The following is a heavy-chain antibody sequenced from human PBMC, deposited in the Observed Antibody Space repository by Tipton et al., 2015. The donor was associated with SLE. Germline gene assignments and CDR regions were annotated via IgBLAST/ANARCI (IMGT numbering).Heavy chain of an antibody. CDR1: GFPFHAYT. J-gene: IGHJ4*02. V-gene: IGHV3-30*04. CDR3: VKDRRLSCWYFDY. Sequence: SLRLSCATSGFPFHAYTMHWVRPAPGKGLEWVSFMSYDEINEYYADSVKGRFTISRDNSKNTLYLQMNSLRPEDTAVYYCVKDRRLSCWYFDYWGQGTLVTVSS. CDR2: MSYDEINE. D-gene: IGHD6-19*01.